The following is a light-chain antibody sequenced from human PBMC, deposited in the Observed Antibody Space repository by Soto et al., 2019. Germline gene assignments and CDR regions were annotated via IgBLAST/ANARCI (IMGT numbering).Light chain of an antibody. CDR1: QSVRNN. V-gene: IGKV3-15*01. CDR2: GAS. Sequence: EIVMTQSPATLSLSPGERATLSCRASQSVRNNVAWYQQIPGQAPRLLICGASTRATGIPARFSGSGSGTEFTLNINSLQSEDFGVYYCQQYHNWLPITFGQGTRLEIK. J-gene: IGKJ5*01. CDR3: QQYHNWLPIT.